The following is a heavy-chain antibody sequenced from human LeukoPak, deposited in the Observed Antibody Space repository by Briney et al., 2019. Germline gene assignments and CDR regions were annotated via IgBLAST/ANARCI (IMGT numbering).Heavy chain of an antibody. CDR3: AKEYGGYVGFDY. CDR1: GFTFSDYR. CDR2: IKQDGSEK. D-gene: IGHD5-12*01. V-gene: IGHV3-7*01. J-gene: IGHJ4*02. Sequence: GGSLRLSCAASGFTFSDYRMSWVRQAPGKGLEWVANIKQDGSEKDYADSVKGRFTISRDNSKNTLYLQMNSLRAEDTAVYYCAKEYGGYVGFDYWGQGTLVTVSS.